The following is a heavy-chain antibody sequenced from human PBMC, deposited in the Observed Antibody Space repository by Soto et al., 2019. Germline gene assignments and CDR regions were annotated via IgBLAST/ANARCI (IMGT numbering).Heavy chain of an antibody. Sequence: VQLVQSGAEVKEPGESLRISCKTSGYKFTSYGISWVRQAPGQGLEWMGWISAYNGNTNYAQKLQGRVTMTTDTSTSTAYMELRSLRSDDTAVYYCARNTDDILTGYPLGDYWGQGTLVTVSS. CDR1: GYKFTSYG. V-gene: IGHV1-18*04. CDR3: ARNTDDILTGYPLGDY. CDR2: ISAYNGNT. D-gene: IGHD3-9*01. J-gene: IGHJ4*02.